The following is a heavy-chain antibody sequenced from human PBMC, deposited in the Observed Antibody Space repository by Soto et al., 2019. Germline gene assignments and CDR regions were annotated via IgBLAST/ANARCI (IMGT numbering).Heavy chain of an antibody. CDR2: ISAYNGNT. J-gene: IGHJ5*02. CDR3: ARAEGMTTVTTFWFDP. Sequence: ASVKVSCKASGYTFTSYGISWVRQAPGQGLEWMGWISAYNGNTNYAQKLQGRVTMTTDTSTSTAYMELRSLRSDDTAVYYCARAEGMTTVTTFWFDPWGQGTLVTVSS. CDR1: GYTFTSYG. V-gene: IGHV1-18*01. D-gene: IGHD4-17*01.